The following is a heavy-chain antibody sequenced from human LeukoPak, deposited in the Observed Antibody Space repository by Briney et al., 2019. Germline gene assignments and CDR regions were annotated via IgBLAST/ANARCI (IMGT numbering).Heavy chain of an antibody. CDR2: IGTAGDT. J-gene: IGHJ3*02. CDR3: ARGQPRLGAFDI. D-gene: IGHD3-9*01. CDR1: GLTFSSYD. V-gene: IGHV3-13*01. Sequence: GGSLRLSCAASGLTFSSYDMHWVRQATRKGLEWVSAIGTAGDTYYPGSVKGRFTISRENAKNSLYLQMNSLRAGDTAVYYCARGQPRLGAFDIWGQGTMVTVSS.